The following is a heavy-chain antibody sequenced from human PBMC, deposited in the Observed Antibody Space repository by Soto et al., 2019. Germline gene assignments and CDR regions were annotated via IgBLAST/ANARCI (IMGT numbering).Heavy chain of an antibody. D-gene: IGHD3-10*01. CDR3: ARGTGPGSFLIDY. CDR1: GFIFSNYA. V-gene: IGHV3-33*01. J-gene: IGHJ4*02. CDR2: IWSDGSYE. Sequence: GGSLRLSCAASGFIFSNYAMHWVRQAPGQGLEWVALIWSDGSYENYAESVKGRFTISRDNSKNTLYLQVNSLRVDDTAVYFCARGTGPGSFLIDYWGQGTLVTVSS.